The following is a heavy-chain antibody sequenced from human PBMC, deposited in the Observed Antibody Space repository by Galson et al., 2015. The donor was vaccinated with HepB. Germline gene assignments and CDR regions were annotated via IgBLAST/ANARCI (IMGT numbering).Heavy chain of an antibody. CDR3: AKDSHYCSSTSCYTEGPLDY. CDR2: ISGSGGST. Sequence: SLRLSCAASGFTFSSYAMSWVRQAPGKGLEWVSAISGSGGSTYYADSVKGRFTISRDNSKNTLYLQMNSLRAEDTAVYYCAKDSHYCSSTSCYTEGPLDYWGQGTLVTVSS. D-gene: IGHD2-2*02. V-gene: IGHV3-23*01. CDR1: GFTFSSYA. J-gene: IGHJ4*02.